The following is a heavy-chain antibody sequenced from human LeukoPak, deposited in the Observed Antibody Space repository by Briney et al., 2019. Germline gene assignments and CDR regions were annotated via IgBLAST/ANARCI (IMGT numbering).Heavy chain of an antibody. D-gene: IGHD3-10*01. CDR3: ARDYGSGRYSYYFDY. J-gene: IGHJ4*02. V-gene: IGHV3-7*01. CDR2: IKQDGSDK. CDR1: GGSISSYY. Sequence: ETLSLTCTVSGGSISSYYWSWVRRAPGKGLEWVGNIKQDGSDKYYVDSVKGRFTISRDNTKNSLYLQMNSLRDEDTAVYYCARDYGSGRYSYYFDYWGQGTLVTVSS.